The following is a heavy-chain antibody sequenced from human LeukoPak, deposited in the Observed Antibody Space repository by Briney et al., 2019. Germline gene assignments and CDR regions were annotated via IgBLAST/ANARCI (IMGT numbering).Heavy chain of an antibody. CDR1: GGSISSGGYY. D-gene: IGHD3-10*01. V-gene: IGHV4-31*03. CDR2: IYYSGST. CDR3: ANLWFGELGYYFDY. Sequence: SETLSLTCTVSGGSISSGGYYWSWIRQHPGKGLEWIGYIYYSGSTYYSPSLKSRVTISVDMSKNQFSLKLSSVTAADTAVYYCANLWFGELGYYFDYWGQGTLVTVSS. J-gene: IGHJ4*02.